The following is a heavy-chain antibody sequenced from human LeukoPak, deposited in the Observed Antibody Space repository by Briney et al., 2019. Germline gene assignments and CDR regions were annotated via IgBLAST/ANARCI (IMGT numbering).Heavy chain of an antibody. Sequence: GGSLRLSCVASGFTFSSYSMNWVRQAPGKGLEWVSAITTSSSYIYYADPVRGRFTISRDDAKNSLYLQMNSLRAEDTAVYYCARDPAAAGTVWLDPWGQGTLVTVSS. D-gene: IGHD6-13*01. CDR1: GFTFSSYS. CDR3: ARDPAAAGTVWLDP. J-gene: IGHJ5*02. V-gene: IGHV3-21*01. CDR2: ITTSSSYI.